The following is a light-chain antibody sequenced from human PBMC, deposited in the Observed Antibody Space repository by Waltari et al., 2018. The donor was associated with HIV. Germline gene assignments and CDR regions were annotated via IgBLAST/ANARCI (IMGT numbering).Light chain of an antibody. CDR2: GGY. CDR1: QDIGNS. Sequence: DIQMTQFPSSLSASVGDRVSISCRAAQDIGNSVSWYQQRPGQVPKLLIYGGYIRHSGVASRFTGSGSGTEYTLTISSLQPEDFATYYCHHYFSDPFTFGGGTKVEI. J-gene: IGKJ4*01. CDR3: HHYFSDPFT. V-gene: IGKV1-NL1*01.